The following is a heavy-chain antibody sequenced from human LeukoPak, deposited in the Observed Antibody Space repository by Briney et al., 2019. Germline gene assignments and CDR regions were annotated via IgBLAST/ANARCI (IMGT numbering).Heavy chain of an antibody. CDR1: GFTFSSYG. CDR2: IRYDGSNK. J-gene: IGHJ4*02. V-gene: IGHV3-30*02. D-gene: IGHD2-2*01. Sequence: GGSLRLSCAASGFTFSSYGMHWVRQAPGKGLEWVAFIRYDGSNKYYADSVKGRFTISRDNSKNTLYLQMNSLRAEDTAVYYCAKCPTQYCSSTSCSSFDYWGQGTLVTVSS. CDR3: AKCPTQYCSSTSCSSFDY.